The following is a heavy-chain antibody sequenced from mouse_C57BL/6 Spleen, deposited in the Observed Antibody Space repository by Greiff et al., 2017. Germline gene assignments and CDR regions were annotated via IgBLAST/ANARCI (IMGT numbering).Heavy chain of an antibody. V-gene: IGHV14-3*01. CDR3: ARDRHPYYDSSYNYAMEY. CDR2: IDPANGNT. Sequence: EVQLQQSVAELVRPGASVKLSCTASGFNIKNTYMHWVKQRPEQGLEWIGRIDPANGNTKSAPKFQGKATITADTTSTTAYLPHSSLTSEDTAIYYCARDRHPYYDSSYNYAMEYWGQGTSVTVSS. J-gene: IGHJ4*01. D-gene: IGHD1-1*01. CDR1: GFNIKNTY.